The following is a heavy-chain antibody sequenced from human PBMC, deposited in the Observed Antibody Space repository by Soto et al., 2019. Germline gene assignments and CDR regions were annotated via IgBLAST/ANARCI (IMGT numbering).Heavy chain of an antibody. D-gene: IGHD2-15*01. CDR3: AKPPPDIVVVGAATGDY. CDR1: GFTFSSYA. J-gene: IGHJ4*02. Sequence: EVQLLESGGGLVQPGGSLRLSCAASGFTFSSYAMSWVRQAPGKGLEWVSAISGSGGSTYYADSVKGRFTISRDKSKNTLYLQMNSLGAEDTAVYYRAKPPPDIVVVGAATGDYWGQGTLVTVSS. CDR2: ISGSGGST. V-gene: IGHV3-23*01.